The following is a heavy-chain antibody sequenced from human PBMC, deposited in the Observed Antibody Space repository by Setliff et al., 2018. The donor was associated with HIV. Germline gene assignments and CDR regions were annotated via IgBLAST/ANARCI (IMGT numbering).Heavy chain of an antibody. D-gene: IGHD3-22*01. J-gene: IGHJ4*02. V-gene: IGHV4-34*01. CDR3: ARGGYYYDSSGYGRLDY. CDR2: INHRGST. CDR1: GGSFSGYY. Sequence: SETLSLTCAVYGGSFSGYYWSRIRQPPGKGLEWIGEINHRGSTNYNPSLESRVTISVDTSKNQFSLKLSSVTAADTAVYYCARGGYYYDSSGYGRLDYWGQGTLVTVSS.